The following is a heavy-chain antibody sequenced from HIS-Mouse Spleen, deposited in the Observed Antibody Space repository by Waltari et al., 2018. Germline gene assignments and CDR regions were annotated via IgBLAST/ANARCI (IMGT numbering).Heavy chain of an antibody. D-gene: IGHD6-13*01. V-gene: IGHV4-39*07. Sequence: QLQLQESGPGLVKPSDTLSLTCTVCGGSISISTYYWVWIRQPPGKGLEWIGSIYYSGSTYYNPSLKSRVTISVDTSKNQFSLKLSSVTAADTAVYYCAREIPYSSSWYDWYFDLWGRGTLVTVSS. CDR3: AREIPYSSSWYDWYFDL. J-gene: IGHJ2*01. CDR1: GGSISISTYY. CDR2: IYYSGST.